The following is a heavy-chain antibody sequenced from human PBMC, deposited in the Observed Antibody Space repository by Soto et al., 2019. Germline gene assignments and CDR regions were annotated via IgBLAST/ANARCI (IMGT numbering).Heavy chain of an antibody. CDR3: AAEQRDGYGY. CDR1: GFTFTSSA. Sequence: QMQRVQSGPEVKKPGTSVKVSCKASGFTFTSSAVPWVRQARGQRLEWIGWIVVGSGNTHYAQKFQERVTITRDLATSTADMELSSRRSEDTAVYYGAAEQRDGYGYWGQGTLVTVSS. J-gene: IGHJ4*02. D-gene: IGHD5-18*01. CDR2: IVVGSGNT. V-gene: IGHV1-58*01.